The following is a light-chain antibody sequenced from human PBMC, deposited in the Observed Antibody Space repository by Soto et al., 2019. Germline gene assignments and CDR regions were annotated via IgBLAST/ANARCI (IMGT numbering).Light chain of an antibody. V-gene: IGKV3D-15*01. CDR2: AAS. CDR3: QQYDHNHSPT. CDR1: QSVSSN. J-gene: IGKJ1*01. Sequence: IVMTQSPATLSVSPGERATLSCRASQSVSSNLAWYQQKPGQAPRLLIYAASTRATDIPARFSGSGSGTVFTLTVSSLQSEDLALYYCQQYDHNHSPTFGQGTKVEIK.